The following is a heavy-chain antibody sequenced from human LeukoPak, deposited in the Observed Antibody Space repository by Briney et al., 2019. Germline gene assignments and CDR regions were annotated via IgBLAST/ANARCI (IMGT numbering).Heavy chain of an antibody. CDR1: GFTFSSYW. Sequence: HPGGSLRLSCAASGFTFSSYWMSWVRQAPGKGLEWVANIKQDGSEKYYVDSVKGRFTISRDNAKSSLYLQMNSLRAEDTAVYYCARVGCSSTSCYPGPFDYWGQGTLVTVSS. J-gene: IGHJ4*02. V-gene: IGHV3-7*03. CDR2: IKQDGSEK. CDR3: ARVGCSSTSCYPGPFDY. D-gene: IGHD2-2*01.